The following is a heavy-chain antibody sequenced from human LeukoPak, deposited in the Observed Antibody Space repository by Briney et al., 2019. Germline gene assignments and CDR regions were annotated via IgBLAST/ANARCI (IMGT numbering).Heavy chain of an antibody. V-gene: IGHV5-51*01. CDR3: ARQNDFRLDY. CDR1: GYTFSSYW. Sequence: GESLKISCKGSGYTFSSYWIGWVRQMPGKGLEWMGIIYPGDPDTRYSPSLQGQVTISVDTSIGTAYLQWSSLKASDTAIYYCARQNDFRLDYWGQGTLVTVSS. CDR2: IYPGDPDT. D-gene: IGHD3-3*01. J-gene: IGHJ4*02.